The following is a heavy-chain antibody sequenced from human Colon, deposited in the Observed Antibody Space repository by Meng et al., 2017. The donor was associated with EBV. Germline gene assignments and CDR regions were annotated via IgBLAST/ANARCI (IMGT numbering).Heavy chain of an antibody. CDR2: IYYTGST. CDR3: ARNYYFDY. J-gene: IGHJ4*02. V-gene: IGHV4-30-4*01. CDR1: GGSINSGDYY. Sequence: QVRLQVSGPGLVNPSQTLSLTCTVSGGSINSGDYYWSWIRQPPGKGLEWIGYIYYTGSTYYNPALKSRVTISMDTSKNQFSLRLSSVTAADTAVYYCARNYYFDYWGQGTLVTVSS.